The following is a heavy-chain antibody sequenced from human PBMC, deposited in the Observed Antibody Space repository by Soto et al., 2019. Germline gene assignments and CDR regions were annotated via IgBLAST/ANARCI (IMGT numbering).Heavy chain of an antibody. V-gene: IGHV1-69*01. CDR2: IIPIFGTA. CDR3: ARVACSGGSCYYYYFDY. D-gene: IGHD2-15*01. J-gene: IGHJ4*02. CDR1: GGTFSSYA. Sequence: QVQLVQSGAEVKKPGSSVKVSCKASGGTFSSYAISWVRQAPGQGLEWMGGIIPIFGTANYAQKFQGRVTITADESTSTAYMGLSSLRSEDTAVYYCARVACSGGSCYYYYFDYWGQGTLVTVSS.